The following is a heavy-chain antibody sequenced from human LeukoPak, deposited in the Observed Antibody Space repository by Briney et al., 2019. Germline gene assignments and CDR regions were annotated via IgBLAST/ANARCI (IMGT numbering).Heavy chain of an antibody. Sequence: GGSLRLSCAASGFTFAIHAMTWVRQAPGKGLEWVSGISGDGASTHYAESVKGQFTISRDNSQNTLFLQMNSLRVEDTAIYYCAKDSYASGRPLHTFDVWGQGTMVTVSS. D-gene: IGHD3-10*01. J-gene: IGHJ3*01. CDR1: GFTFAIHA. CDR2: ISGDGAST. V-gene: IGHV3-23*01. CDR3: AKDSYASGRPLHTFDV.